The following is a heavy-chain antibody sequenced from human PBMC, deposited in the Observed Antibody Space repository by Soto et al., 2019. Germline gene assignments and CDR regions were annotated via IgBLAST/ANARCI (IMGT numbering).Heavy chain of an antibody. J-gene: IGHJ4*02. CDR3: AKQGFDC. CDR1: GFTFSSYV. CDR2: ISDSGGRT. Sequence: GGSLRLSCAASGFTFSSYVMSWVRQAPGKGLEWVSTISDSGGRTYYADSVKGRFTISRDNSKNTLYLQMNNLRAEDTAVYYCAKQGFDCWGQGTLVTVSS. V-gene: IGHV3-23*01.